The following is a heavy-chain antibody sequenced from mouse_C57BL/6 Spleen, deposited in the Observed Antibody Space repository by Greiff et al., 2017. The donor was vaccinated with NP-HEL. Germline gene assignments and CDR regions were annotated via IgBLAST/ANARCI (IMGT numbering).Heavy chain of an antibody. Sequence: VKLVESGAELVKPGASVKLSCKASGYTFTEYTIHWVKQRSGQGLEWIGWFYPGSGSIKYNEKFKDKATLTADKSSSTVYMELSRLTSEDSAVYFCARHEDVDYDYDGYFDVWGTGTTVTVSS. J-gene: IGHJ1*03. CDR2: FYPGSGSI. V-gene: IGHV1-62-2*01. CDR3: ARHEDVDYDYDGYFDV. CDR1: GYTFTEYT. D-gene: IGHD2-4*01.